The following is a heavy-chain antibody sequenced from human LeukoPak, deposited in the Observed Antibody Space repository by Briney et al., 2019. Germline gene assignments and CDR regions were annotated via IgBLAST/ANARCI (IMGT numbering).Heavy chain of an antibody. Sequence: GGSLRLSCAASGFTFSSYGMHWVRQAPGKGLEWVAFIRYDGSNKYYADSVKGRFTISRDNSKNTLYLQMNSLRAEDTAVYYCAKDGTTWIQLWPYFDYWGQGTLVTVSS. CDR2: IRYDGSNK. CDR3: AKDGTTWIQLWPYFDY. CDR1: GFTFSSYG. J-gene: IGHJ4*02. V-gene: IGHV3-30*02. D-gene: IGHD5-18*01.